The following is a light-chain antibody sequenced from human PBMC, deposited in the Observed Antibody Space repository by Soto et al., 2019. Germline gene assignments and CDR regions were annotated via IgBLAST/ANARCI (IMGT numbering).Light chain of an antibody. CDR2: WAS. V-gene: IGKV4-1*01. CDR3: QQFYSTPYT. CDR1: QSILYSSNNNNY. J-gene: IGKJ2*01. Sequence: DIVMTQSRDSLAVSLGETATINCKSSQSILYSSNNNNYLAWYQQKPGQPPRLLIYWASTREFGVPDRFSGSGSGTDFTLTISSLQAEDVAVYYCQQFYSTPYTFGQGTKLEIK.